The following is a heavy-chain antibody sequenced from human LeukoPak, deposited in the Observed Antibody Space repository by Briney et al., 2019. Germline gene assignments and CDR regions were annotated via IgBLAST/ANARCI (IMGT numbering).Heavy chain of an antibody. CDR2: TIPILGIA. Sequence: ASVKVSSKASGGTFSSYAISWVRQAPGQGLEWMGRTIPILGIANYAQKFQGRVTITADKSTSTAYMELSSLRSEDTAVYYCARVLMVRGVTGYYYGMDVWGQGTTVTVSS. CDR1: GGTFSSYA. CDR3: ARVLMVRGVTGYYYGMDV. V-gene: IGHV1-69*04. D-gene: IGHD3-10*01. J-gene: IGHJ6*02.